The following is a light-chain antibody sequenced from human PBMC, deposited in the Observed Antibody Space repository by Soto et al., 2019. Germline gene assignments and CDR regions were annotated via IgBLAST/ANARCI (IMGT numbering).Light chain of an antibody. CDR1: QSVSSN. CDR2: GAS. V-gene: IGKV3-15*01. Sequence: EIVMTQSPATLSVSPGERATLSCRASQSVSSNLAWYQQKPGQAPRLLIYGASTRATGIPARFSGSGSGTKFILTISSLQSEDFAVYYCQQYNNWPRGTFGQGTKVEIK. J-gene: IGKJ1*01. CDR3: QQYNNWPRGT.